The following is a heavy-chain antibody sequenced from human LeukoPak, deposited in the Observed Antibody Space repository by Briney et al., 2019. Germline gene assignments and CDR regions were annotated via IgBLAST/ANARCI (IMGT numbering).Heavy chain of an antibody. V-gene: IGHV4-34*01. CDR1: GGSFSGYY. CDR3: ARGPGYSSSWYGMDV. D-gene: IGHD6-13*01. CDR2: INHSGST. Sequence: PSETLSLTCAVYGGSFSGYYWSWIRQPPGKGLEWVGEINHSGSTNYNPSLKSRVTISVDTSKNQFSLKLSSVTAADTAVYYCARGPGYSSSWYGMDVWGQGTTVTVSS. J-gene: IGHJ6*02.